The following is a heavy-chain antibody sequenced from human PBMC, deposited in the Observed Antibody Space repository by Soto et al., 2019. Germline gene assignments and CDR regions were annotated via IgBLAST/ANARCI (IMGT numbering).Heavy chain of an antibody. CDR2: IYYTGTT. J-gene: IGHJ4*02. V-gene: IGHV4-59*08. D-gene: IGHD3-22*01. CDR1: GGSISSYY. CDR3: ARLGDYYQAFDY. Sequence: SDTLSLTCTVSGGSISSYYWSWFRQPPGKGLEWIGYIYYTGTTKYYPSLKSRANISIDTSRNKLSLNISSVTAADTAVYYCARLGDYYQAFDYWGQGTLVTVS.